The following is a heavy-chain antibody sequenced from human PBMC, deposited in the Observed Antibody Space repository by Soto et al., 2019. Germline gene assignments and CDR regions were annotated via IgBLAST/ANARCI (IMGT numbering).Heavy chain of an antibody. CDR1: GFTFDTFG. Sequence: GGSLRLSCAASGFTFDTFGIHWVRQAPGKGLEWVALISYEGSNKYYSDSVKGRFTISRDNSKSTLFLHMNSLRVEDTGVYYCARVNPGNNLYYFNGLDVWGQGTSVTVSS. J-gene: IGHJ6*02. D-gene: IGHD1-1*01. V-gene: IGHV3-30-3*01. CDR2: ISYEGSNK. CDR3: ARVNPGNNLYYFNGLDV.